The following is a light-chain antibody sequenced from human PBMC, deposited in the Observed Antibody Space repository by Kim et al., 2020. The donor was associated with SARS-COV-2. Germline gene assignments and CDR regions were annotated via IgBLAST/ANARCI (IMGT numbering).Light chain of an antibody. J-gene: IGKJ2*01. CDR1: QSTSTNY. CDR3: QQYGGSPSYT. V-gene: IGKV3-20*01. Sequence: EIVLTQSPGTLSLSPGDRATLSCRASQSTSTNYLTWYQQKPGQPPRLLIYGASNRATGIPDRFSGSGSGPDFTLTISRLEPEDFAVYYCQQYGGSPSYTFGQGTKLEI. CDR2: GAS.